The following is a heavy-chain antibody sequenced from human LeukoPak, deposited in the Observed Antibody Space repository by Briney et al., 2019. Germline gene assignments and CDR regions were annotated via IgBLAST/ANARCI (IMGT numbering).Heavy chain of an antibody. D-gene: IGHD5-12*01. V-gene: IGHV1-69*04. CDR1: GGTFSSYA. Sequence: ASVKVSCKASGGTFSSYAISWVRQAPGQGLEWMGRIIPILGIANYAQKFQGRVTITADKSTSTAYMELSSLRSEDTAVYYCARESLGSGYDFNRFDPWGQGTLVTVSS. J-gene: IGHJ5*02. CDR3: ARESLGSGYDFNRFDP. CDR2: IIPILGIA.